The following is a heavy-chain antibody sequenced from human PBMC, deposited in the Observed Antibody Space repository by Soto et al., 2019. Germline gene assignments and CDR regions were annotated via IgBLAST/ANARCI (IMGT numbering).Heavy chain of an antibody. CDR3: ARAIVVTIGGMDV. Sequence: PAETLSLTCTVSGVSISSSDYYWSWVRQPPGKGLEWIGYIYYSGSTFFNPSLKSRVTISKDTSRKKFSLRLNSVTAADTAVYYGARAIVVTIGGMDVWGQGTTVTVSS. CDR2: IYYSGST. CDR1: GVSISSSDYY. D-gene: IGHD5-12*01. V-gene: IGHV4-30-4*01. J-gene: IGHJ6*01.